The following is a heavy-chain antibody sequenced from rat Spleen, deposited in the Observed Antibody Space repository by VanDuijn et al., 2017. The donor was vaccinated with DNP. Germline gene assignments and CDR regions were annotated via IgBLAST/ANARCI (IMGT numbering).Heavy chain of an antibody. J-gene: IGHJ2*01. D-gene: IGHD1-9*01. Sequence: EVQLVESGGGSVQPGRSLKLSCAASGLTFSYYGVAWVRQAPTKGLEWVAFIGTGGGNIFYRDSVKGRFTVSRDSTKNTQFLQMDSLRSEDTATYYCARHGDYGYNYVDYWGQGVMVTVSS. CDR3: ARHGDYGYNYVDY. CDR1: GLTFSYYG. CDR2: IGTGGGNI. V-gene: IGHV5S13*01.